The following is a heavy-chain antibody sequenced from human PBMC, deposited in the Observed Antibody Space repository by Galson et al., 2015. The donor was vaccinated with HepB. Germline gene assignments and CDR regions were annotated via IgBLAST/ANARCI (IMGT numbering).Heavy chain of an antibody. CDR3: ARASTSGWYLAPLDF. D-gene: IGHD6-19*01. Sequence: SLRLSCAASGSSFRNYAMHWVRQAPGKGLEWVGVVTFDGSMDYYADPVRGRFTISKDSSNLYLQMNRLRPEDSALYFCARASTSGWYLAPLDFWGHGTLVTVSS. CDR1: GSSFRNYA. V-gene: IGHV3-30*04. J-gene: IGHJ4*01. CDR2: VTFDGSMD.